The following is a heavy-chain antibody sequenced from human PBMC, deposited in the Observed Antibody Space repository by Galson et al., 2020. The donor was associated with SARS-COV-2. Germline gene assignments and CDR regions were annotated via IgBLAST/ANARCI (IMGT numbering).Heavy chain of an antibody. V-gene: IGHV5-51*01. D-gene: IGHD1-26*01. J-gene: IGHJ4*02. CDR2: IYPGDSDT. CDR1: GYSFTSYW. Sequence: GESLKISCKGSGYSFTSYWIGWVRQMPGKGLEWMGIIYPGDSDTRYIPSFQGQVTISADKSIGTAYLQWSSLKASDTAMYYCATFGSLYYGTRGPDYWGQGTLVTVSS. CDR3: ATFGSLYYGTRGPDY.